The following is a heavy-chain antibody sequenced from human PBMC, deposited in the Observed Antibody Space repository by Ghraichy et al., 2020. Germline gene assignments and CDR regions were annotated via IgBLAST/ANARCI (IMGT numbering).Heavy chain of an antibody. CDR3: AADFSSGKTVPPNSYYYGLDV. D-gene: IGHD4-23*01. J-gene: IGHJ6*02. V-gene: IGHV3-66*01. CDR1: GITVQNTY. CDR2: IYSDGST. Sequence: LTCAAAGITVQNTYMNWARRAPGKGLEWVSVIYSDGSTYYAGSVKGRFTISRDSSKNTLYLQMNSLGAEDSAVYYCAADFSSGKTVPPNSYYYGLDVWGQGTTVTVSS.